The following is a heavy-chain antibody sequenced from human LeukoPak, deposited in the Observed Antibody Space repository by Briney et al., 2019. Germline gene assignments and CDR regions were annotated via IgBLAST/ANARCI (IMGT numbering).Heavy chain of an antibody. V-gene: IGHV3-15*01. CDR2: IKSETDGGAT. Sequence: VQLVESGGGVVQPGRSLRLSCAASGFSFTNAWMSWVRQAPGKGLEWVGRIKSETDGGATDYPAPVKGRFTISRDDSKATLYLQMNSLKTEDTGVYYCTEEGRYSSGWYGGYGVWGQGTMVTVSS. D-gene: IGHD6-19*01. J-gene: IGHJ3*01. CDR3: TEEGRYSSGWYGGYGV. CDR1: GFSFTNAW.